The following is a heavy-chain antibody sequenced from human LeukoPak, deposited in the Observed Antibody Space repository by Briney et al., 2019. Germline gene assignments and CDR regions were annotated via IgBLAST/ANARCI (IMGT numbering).Heavy chain of an antibody. Sequence: GGSLRLSCAASGFTFSSYEMNWVRQAPGKGLEWVSYISSSGSTIYYADSVKGRFTISRDNAKNSLYLQMNSLRAEDTAVYYCASYLGGLVPAWGQGTLVTVSS. CDR2: ISSSGSTI. D-gene: IGHD1-26*01. CDR3: ASYLGGLVPA. CDR1: GFTFSSYE. V-gene: IGHV3-48*03. J-gene: IGHJ4*02.